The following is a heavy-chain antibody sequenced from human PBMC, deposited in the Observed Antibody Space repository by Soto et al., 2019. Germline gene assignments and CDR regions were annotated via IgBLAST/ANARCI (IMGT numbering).Heavy chain of an antibody. D-gene: IGHD6-19*01. CDR1: GGSISSYY. Sequence: PSETLCLTCTVSGGSISSYYWSWIRQPPGKGLEWIGYIYYSGSTNYNPSLKSRVTISVDTSKNQFSLKLSSVTAADTAVYYCARPPAAWGQGTLVTVSS. V-gene: IGHV4-59*08. CDR3: ARPPAA. CDR2: IYYSGST. J-gene: IGHJ5*02.